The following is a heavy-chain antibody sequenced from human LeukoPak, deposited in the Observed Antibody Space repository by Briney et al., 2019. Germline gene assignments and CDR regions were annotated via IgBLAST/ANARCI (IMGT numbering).Heavy chain of an antibody. CDR2: INNGGDIT. J-gene: IGHJ4*02. V-gene: IGHV3-23*01. CDR3: AKSVYYDGGGYFYTDY. CDR1: GFTLSNHP. Sequence: GGSLRLSCAASGFTLSNHPMYWVRQAPGKGLEWVSVINNGGDITDYADSVKGRFTISRDNSKNTLYLQMSSLTAEDTAVYYCAKSVYYDGGGYFYTDYWGQGTLVIVSS. D-gene: IGHD3-22*01.